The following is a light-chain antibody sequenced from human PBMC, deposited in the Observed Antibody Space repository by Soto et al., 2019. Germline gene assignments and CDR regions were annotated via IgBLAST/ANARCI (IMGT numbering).Light chain of an antibody. Sequence: EIVLTQSPGTLSLSPGARATLSCRASQSVSSSHLAWYQQKPGQAPRLLIYGASSRASGVPDRFSGSGSGTDFTLTISRLETDDFAVYYCQQYGMLYAFGQGTKLEIK. CDR3: QQYGMLYA. J-gene: IGKJ2*01. V-gene: IGKV3-20*01. CDR1: QSVSSSH. CDR2: GAS.